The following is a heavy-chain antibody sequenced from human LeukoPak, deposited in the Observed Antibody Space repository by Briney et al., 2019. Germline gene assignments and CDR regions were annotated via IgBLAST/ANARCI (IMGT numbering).Heavy chain of an antibody. CDR1: GYTFTNYG. D-gene: IGHD2-8*01. J-gene: IGHJ4*02. CDR3: TRTVLDCKNGVCYDY. Sequence: ASVKVSCKTSGYTFTNYGISWVRQAPGQGLEWMGWISPYSGNAINAQKLQGRVTVTTDTTTSTAYMVLRSLRSDDTAVYYCTRTVLDCKNGVCYDYWGQGTLVTVSS. CDR2: ISPYSGNA. V-gene: IGHV1-18*01.